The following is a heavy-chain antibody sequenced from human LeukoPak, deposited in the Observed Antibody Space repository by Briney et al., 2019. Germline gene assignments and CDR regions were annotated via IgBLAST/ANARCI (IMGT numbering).Heavy chain of an antibody. CDR1: GGSFSGYY. Sequence: SETLSLTCAVYGGSFSGYYWSWIRQPPGKGLEWIGEINHSGSTNYNPSLKSRVTISVDTSKNQFSLKLSSVTAADTAVYYCARGVRWFDPGGQGTLVTVSS. CDR3: ARGVRWFDP. D-gene: IGHD6-6*01. CDR2: INHSGST. V-gene: IGHV4-34*01. J-gene: IGHJ5*02.